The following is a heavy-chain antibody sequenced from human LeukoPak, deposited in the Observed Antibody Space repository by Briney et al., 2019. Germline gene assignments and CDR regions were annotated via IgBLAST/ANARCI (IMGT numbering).Heavy chain of an antibody. J-gene: IGHJ6*03. CDR1: GGTFSSYA. CDR3: ARSDCSSTSCYRLGYYYYYYMDV. Sequence: ASVKVSCKASGGTFSSYAISWVRQAPGQGLEWLGGIIPIFGTANYAQKLQCRVRITADESTSTAYMELSSLRSEDTAVYYCARSDCSSTSCYRLGYYYYYYMDVWGKGTTVTVCS. CDR2: IIPIFGTA. D-gene: IGHD2-2*02. V-gene: IGHV1-69*01.